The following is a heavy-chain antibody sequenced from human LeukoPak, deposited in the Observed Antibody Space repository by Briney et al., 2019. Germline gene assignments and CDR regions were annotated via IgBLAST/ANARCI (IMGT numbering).Heavy chain of an antibody. J-gene: IGHJ4*02. D-gene: IGHD4-17*01. Sequence: SQTLSLTCTVSGGSITSGGYYWSWIRQHPGKGLEWIGYIYYSGTTYYNPSLNNRLSISVDTSKNQFSLNLSSVTAADTAVYYCARGTVTRLLYWGQGTLITVSS. V-gene: IGHV4-31*03. CDR2: IYYSGTT. CDR1: GGSITSGGYY. CDR3: ARGTVTRLLY.